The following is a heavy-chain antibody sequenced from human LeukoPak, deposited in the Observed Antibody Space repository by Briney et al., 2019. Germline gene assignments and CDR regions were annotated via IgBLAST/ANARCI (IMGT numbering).Heavy chain of an antibody. CDR3: ASPARGYSSSPYGMDV. CDR2: ISSSSSYI. Sequence: PGGSLRLSCAASGFTFSSYSMNWVRQAPGKGLEWVPSISSSSSYIYYADSVKGRFTISRDNAKNSLYLQMNSLRAEDTAVYYCASPARGYSSSPYGMDVWGQGTTVTVSS. J-gene: IGHJ6*02. D-gene: IGHD6-13*01. V-gene: IGHV3-21*01. CDR1: GFTFSSYS.